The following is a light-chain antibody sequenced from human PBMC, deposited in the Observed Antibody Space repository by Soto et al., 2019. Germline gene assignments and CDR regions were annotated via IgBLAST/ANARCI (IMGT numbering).Light chain of an antibody. Sequence: EIVLTQSPDTLSLSPVERATLSCRVSQSVSSSSLAWYQQKPGQSPRLLIYGASSRATGIPDRFSGRGSGTDFTLTISRLEPEDFAVYYCQQYAGSFGGGTKVDIK. CDR2: GAS. J-gene: IGKJ4*02. V-gene: IGKV3-20*01. CDR1: QSVSSSS. CDR3: QQYAGS.